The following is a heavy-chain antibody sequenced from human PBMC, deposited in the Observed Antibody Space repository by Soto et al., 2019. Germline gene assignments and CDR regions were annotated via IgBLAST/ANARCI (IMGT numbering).Heavy chain of an antibody. CDR1: GFTFTSSA. Sequence: ASVKVSCKASGFTFTSSAVQWVRQARGQRLEWIGWIVVGSGNTNYAQKFQERVTITRDMSTSTAYMELSSLRSEDTAVYYCAAHPPYSSENYYYYGMDVWGQGTTVTVSS. CDR2: IVVGSGNT. V-gene: IGHV1-58*01. D-gene: IGHD6-19*01. J-gene: IGHJ6*02. CDR3: AAHPPYSSENYYYYGMDV.